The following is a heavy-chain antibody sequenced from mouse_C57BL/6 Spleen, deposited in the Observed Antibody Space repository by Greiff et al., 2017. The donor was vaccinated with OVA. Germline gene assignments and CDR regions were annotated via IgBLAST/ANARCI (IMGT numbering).Heavy chain of an antibody. J-gene: IGHJ2*01. CDR2: INYDGSST. CDR3: ARDRDLYYFDY. Sequence: EVKLVESEGGLVQPGSSMKLSCTASGFTFSDYYMAWVRQVPEKGLEWVANINYDGSSTYYLDSLKSRFIISRDNAKNILYLQMSSLKSEDTATYYCARDRDLYYFDYWGQGTTLTVSS. D-gene: IGHD3-1*01. V-gene: IGHV5-16*01. CDR1: GFTFSDYY.